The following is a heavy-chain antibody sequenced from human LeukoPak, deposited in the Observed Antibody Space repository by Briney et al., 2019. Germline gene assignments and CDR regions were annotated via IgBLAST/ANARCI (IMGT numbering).Heavy chain of an antibody. Sequence: SETLSLTCTVSGGSISSHYWSWVRQTPGKGLEWIGHIYHSGNTKYNSALKGRVTISDDASRNQFSLRLSSVTAADTAVYFCARGYDFWSGVMSDAFDIWGRGTKVTVSS. CDR3: ARGYDFWSGVMSDAFDI. V-gene: IGHV4-59*11. CDR1: GGSISSHY. J-gene: IGHJ3*02. CDR2: IYHSGNT. D-gene: IGHD3-3*01.